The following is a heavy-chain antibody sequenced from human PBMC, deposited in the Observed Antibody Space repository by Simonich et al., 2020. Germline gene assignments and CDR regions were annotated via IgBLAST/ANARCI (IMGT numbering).Heavy chain of an antibody. CDR3: ARNGLVGILKAFDI. CDR1: GYTFTGYY. D-gene: IGHD2-21*01. V-gene: IGHV1-2*02. J-gene: IGHJ3*02. Sequence: QVQLVQSGAEVKKPGASVKVSCKASGYTFTGYYMHWVRQAPGQGLEWMGWINPKSVGTNYEQKFQGRVTMTRDTSISTAYMELSRLRSDDTAVYYCARNGLVGILKAFDIWGQGTMVTVSS. CDR2: INPKSVGT.